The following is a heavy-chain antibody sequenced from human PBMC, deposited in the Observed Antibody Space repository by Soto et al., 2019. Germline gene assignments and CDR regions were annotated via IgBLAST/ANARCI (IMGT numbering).Heavy chain of an antibody. J-gene: IGHJ4*02. CDR1: GFILSNYY. CDR3: VRDMQLWRLDS. V-gene: IGHV3-13*01. CDR2: ITINGAT. D-gene: IGHD2-21*01. Sequence: PGGSLRLSCAASGFILSNYYVRWVRQATGKGLEWVSAITINGATYYPDSVKGRFTISRENAKNSLYLQLNSLRAEDTAVYYCVRDMQLWRLDSWGQGTLVTVSS.